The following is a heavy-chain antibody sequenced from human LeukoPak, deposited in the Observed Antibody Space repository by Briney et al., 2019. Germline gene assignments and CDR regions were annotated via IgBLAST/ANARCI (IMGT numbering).Heavy chain of an antibody. CDR3: ARDTYYCDSSGYYFEN. CDR2: INWNGGST. J-gene: IGHJ4*02. D-gene: IGHD3-22*01. Sequence: GGSLRLSCAASGFTFDDYGMSWVRQAPGKGLEWVSGINWNGGSTGYADSVKGRFTISRDNAKNSLYLQMNSLRAEDTALYYCARDTYYCDSSGYYFENWGQGTLVTVSS. V-gene: IGHV3-20*04. CDR1: GFTFDDYG.